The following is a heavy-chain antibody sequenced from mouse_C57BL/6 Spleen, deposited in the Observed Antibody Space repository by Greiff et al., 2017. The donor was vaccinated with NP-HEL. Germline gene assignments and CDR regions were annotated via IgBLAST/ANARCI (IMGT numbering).Heavy chain of an antibody. CDR3: ARMGYYGSCSYYAMDY. J-gene: IGHJ4*01. D-gene: IGHD1-1*01. CDR1: GYTFTSYW. CDR2: IDASGSYT. Sequence: QVQLQQSGAELVMPGASVKLSCKASGYTFTSYWMHWVKQRPGQGLEWIGEIDASGSYTKYNQKLKGKCTLTVDKASRTAYMQISSLTSEDSSVYYWARMGYYGSCSYYAMDYWGQGASVTVSS. V-gene: IGHV1-69*01.